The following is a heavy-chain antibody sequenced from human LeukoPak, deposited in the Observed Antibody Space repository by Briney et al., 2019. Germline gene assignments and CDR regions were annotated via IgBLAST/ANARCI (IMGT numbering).Heavy chain of an antibody. J-gene: IGHJ4*02. V-gene: IGHV1-8*03. Sequence: ASVKVSCKASGGTFSSYAISWVRQAPGQGLEWMGWMNPNSGNTGYAQKFQGRVTITRNTSISTAYMELSSLRSEDTAVYYCARVLRRGGSCLRYWGQGTLVTVSS. CDR2: MNPNSGNT. CDR3: ARVLRRGGSCLRY. CDR1: GGTFSSYA. D-gene: IGHD2-15*01.